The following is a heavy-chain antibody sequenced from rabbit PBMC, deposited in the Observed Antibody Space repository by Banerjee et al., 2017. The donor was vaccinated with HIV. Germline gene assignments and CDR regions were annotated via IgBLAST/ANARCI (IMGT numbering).Heavy chain of an antibody. Sequence: QEQLEESGGDLVKPEGSLTLTCTASGFSFSVKYVMCWVRQAPGKGLEWIACINTSSGNTVYANWAKGRFTISRTSSTTVTLQMTSLTAADTATYFCARDRANGGGLLTLFNLWGQGTLVTVS. D-gene: IGHD1-1*01. J-gene: IGHJ4*01. CDR3: ARDRANGGGLLTLFNL. V-gene: IGHV1S45*01. CDR2: INTSSGNT. CDR1: GFSFSVKYV.